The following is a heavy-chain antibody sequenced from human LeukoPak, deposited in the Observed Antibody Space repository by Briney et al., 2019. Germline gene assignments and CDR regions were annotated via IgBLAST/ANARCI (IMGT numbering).Heavy chain of an antibody. D-gene: IGHD2-2*01. CDR3: ARGGPYCSSTSCYYLGLIDY. J-gene: IGHJ4*02. Sequence: GGSLRLSCAASGFTFSSYSMNWVRQAPGKGLEWVSSISSSSSYIYYADSVKGRFTISRDNAKNSLYLQMNSLRAEDTAVYYCARGGPYCSSTSCYYLGLIDYWGQGTLATVSS. V-gene: IGHV3-21*01. CDR1: GFTFSSYS. CDR2: ISSSSSYI.